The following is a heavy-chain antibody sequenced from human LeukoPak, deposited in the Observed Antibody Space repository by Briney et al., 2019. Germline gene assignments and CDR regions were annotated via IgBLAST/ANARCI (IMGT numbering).Heavy chain of an antibody. J-gene: IGHJ4*02. V-gene: IGHV1-46*01. CDR2: INPGRGNT. CDR1: GYTFSSYY. D-gene: IGHD7-27*01. Sequence: ASVKVSCKASGYTFSSYYIHWVRQAPGEGLEWMGIINPGRGNTNYAQKFQGNVAMTTDTSTSTVYMELSRLRSEDTAVYYCARDRDWGSSDPFDYWGQGTLVTVSS. CDR3: ARDRDWGSSDPFDY.